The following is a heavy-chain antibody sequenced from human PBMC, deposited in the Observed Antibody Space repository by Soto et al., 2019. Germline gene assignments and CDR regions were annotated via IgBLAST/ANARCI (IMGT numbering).Heavy chain of an antibody. CDR2: INPNSGGT. CDR3: ARDPGSTSCYTDSGGMDV. CDR1: GYTFTGYY. J-gene: IGHJ6*02. V-gene: IGHV1-2*02. D-gene: IGHD2-2*02. Sequence: ASVKVSCKASGYTFTGYYMDWVRQAPGQGLERMGWINPNSGGTNYAQKFQSRVTITRDTSISTAYMELSRLRSDDTAVYYCARDPGSTSCYTDSGGMDVWVQGXKFTDCS.